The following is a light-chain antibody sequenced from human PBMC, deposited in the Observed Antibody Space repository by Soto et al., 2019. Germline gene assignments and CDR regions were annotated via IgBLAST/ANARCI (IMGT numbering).Light chain of an antibody. CDR3: QQYGSSPPT. J-gene: IGKJ1*01. Sequence: EIVLTQSPGTLSLSPGERATLSCRASQSVSSSYLAWYQQKPGQAPRPLIYGASRRATDLPDRFSGSGSGRGSTPCISMLAPEDCAVYYCQQYGSSPPTFGQGTKVEIK. V-gene: IGKV3-20*01. CDR1: QSVSSSY. CDR2: GAS.